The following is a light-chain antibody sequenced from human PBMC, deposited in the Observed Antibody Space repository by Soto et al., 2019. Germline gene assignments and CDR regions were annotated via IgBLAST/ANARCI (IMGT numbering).Light chain of an antibody. Sequence: QSVLTQPASVSGSPGQSITISCTGTSSDVGGYNYVSWYQQHPGKAPKLMIYDVSNRPSGVSNRFSGSKSGNTASLTISGLQAEDEADYYCSSYTSSSTPVVFGGWTKLTVI. CDR2: DVS. J-gene: IGLJ2*01. CDR3: SSYTSSSTPVV. V-gene: IGLV2-14*01. CDR1: SSDVGGYNY.